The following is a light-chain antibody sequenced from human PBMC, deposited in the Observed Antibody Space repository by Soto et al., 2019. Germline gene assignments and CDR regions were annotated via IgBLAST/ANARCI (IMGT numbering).Light chain of an antibody. CDR1: QSVRSNY. CDR3: QQYVSSPKT. CDR2: GAS. Sequence: DIVLTQSPGTLSLSPGDRETISCRASQSVRSNYLAWFQQKPGQAPRLLIYGASSRATGIPDRFIGSGSGTDFTLSISRLEPEDFAVYYCQQYVSSPKTFGQGTKVDIK. V-gene: IGKV3-20*01. J-gene: IGKJ1*01.